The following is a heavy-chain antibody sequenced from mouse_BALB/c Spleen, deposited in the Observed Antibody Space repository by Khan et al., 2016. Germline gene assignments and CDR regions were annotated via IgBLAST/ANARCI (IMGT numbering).Heavy chain of an antibody. CDR1: GYTFTSYW. CDR2: INPSTGYT. J-gene: IGHJ3*01. CDR3: ARNYRYDGD. D-gene: IGHD2-14*01. V-gene: IGHV1-7*01. Sequence: QVQLQQSGAELAKPGASVKMSCKASGYTFTSYWMHWVKQRPGQGLEWIGYINPSTGYTEYNQKFKDKVTLTADKSSSTAYMQLSSLTSEDSAVYYCARNYRYDGDWGQGTLVTVSA.